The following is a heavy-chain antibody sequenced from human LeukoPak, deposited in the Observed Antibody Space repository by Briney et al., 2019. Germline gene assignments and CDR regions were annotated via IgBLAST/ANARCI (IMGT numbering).Heavy chain of an antibody. J-gene: IGHJ5*02. CDR3: ARDPMGLWFGEEVIDP. CDR2: INPNSGGT. D-gene: IGHD3-10*01. V-gene: IGHV1-2*02. CDR1: GYTFTGYY. Sequence: GASVKVSCKASGYTFTGYYMHWVRQAPGQGLEWMGWINPNSGGTNYAQKFQGRVTMTRDTSISTAYMELSRLRSDDTAVYYCARDPMGLWFGEEVIDPWGQGTLVTVSS.